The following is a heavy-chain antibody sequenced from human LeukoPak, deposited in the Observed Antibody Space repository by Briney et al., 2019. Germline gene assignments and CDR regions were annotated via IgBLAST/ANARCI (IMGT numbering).Heavy chain of an antibody. CDR2: ISSSSSYI. J-gene: IGHJ4*02. Sequence: GGSLRLSCEASGFTFGDCGMSWVRQAPGKGLEWVSSISSSSSYIYYADSVKGRFTISRDNAKNSLYLQMNSLRAEDTAVYYCARGGDIVVVVAASIDYWGQGTLVTVSS. V-gene: IGHV3-21*01. D-gene: IGHD2-15*01. CDR3: ARGGDIVVVVAASIDY. CDR1: GFTFGDCG.